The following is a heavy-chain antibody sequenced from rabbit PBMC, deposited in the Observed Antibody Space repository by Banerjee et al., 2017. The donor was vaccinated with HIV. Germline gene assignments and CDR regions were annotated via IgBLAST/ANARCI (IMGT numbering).Heavy chain of an antibody. CDR2: IYSGSSGNT. Sequence: PEGSLTLTCTASGFSFSSGYDMCWVRQAPGKGLECIAYIYSGSSGNTYYASWAKGRFTIFKTSSTTVTLQMTSLTAADTATYFCARRDYGSSTYYDLWGQGTLVTVS. D-gene: IGHD8-1*01. V-gene: IGHV1S40*01. J-gene: IGHJ3*01. CDR3: ARRDYGSSTYYDL. CDR1: GFSFSSGYD.